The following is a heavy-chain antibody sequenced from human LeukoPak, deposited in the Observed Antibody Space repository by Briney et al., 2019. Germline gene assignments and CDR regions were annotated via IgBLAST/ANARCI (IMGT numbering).Heavy chain of an antibody. J-gene: IGHJ4*02. Sequence: GGSLRLSCAASGFTVSSNYMSWVRQAPRKGLEWVSVIYSGGSTYYADSVKGRFTISRDNSKNTLYLQMNSLRAEDTAVYHCARIRGGWYIDYWGQGTLVTVSS. D-gene: IGHD3-10*01. CDR3: ARIRGGWYIDY. CDR1: GFTVSSNY. CDR2: IYSGGST. V-gene: IGHV3-53*01.